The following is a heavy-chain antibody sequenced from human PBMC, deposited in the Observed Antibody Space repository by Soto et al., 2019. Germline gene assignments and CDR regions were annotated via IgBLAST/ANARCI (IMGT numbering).Heavy chain of an antibody. J-gene: IGHJ4*02. CDR3: ARLRNKTIDY. CDR2: IYYSGST. D-gene: IGHD1-7*01. CDR1: GGSISSYY. V-gene: IGHV4-59*08. Sequence: SETLSLTCTVSGGSISSYYWSWIRQPPGKGLEWIGYIYYSGSTNYNPSLKSRVTISVDTSKNQFSLKLSSVTAADTAVYYCARLRNKTIDYWGQGTLVTVSS.